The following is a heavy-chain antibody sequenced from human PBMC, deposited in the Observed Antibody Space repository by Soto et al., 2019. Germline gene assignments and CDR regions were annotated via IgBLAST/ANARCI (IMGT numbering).Heavy chain of an antibody. Sequence: EVQLVESGGGLIRPGESLRLSCAASGFTVSSSYMGWVRQAPGKGLEWVSVIYRNGNTYYSDYVKGQFTISRDSSKNTLDLQMDSLRVEETAVYYCARGWGSDWLEFFDYWGQGTLVTVSS. CDR2: IYRNGNT. V-gene: IGHV3-53*01. CDR3: ARGWGSDWLEFFDY. CDR1: GFTVSSSY. D-gene: IGHD3-16*01. J-gene: IGHJ4*02.